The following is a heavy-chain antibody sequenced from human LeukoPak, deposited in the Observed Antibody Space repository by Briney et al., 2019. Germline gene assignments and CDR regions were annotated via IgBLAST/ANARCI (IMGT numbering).Heavy chain of an antibody. J-gene: IGHJ2*01. CDR1: GHLFSRSS. V-gene: IGHV3-48*02. Sequence: GGSLSLSCTASGHLFSRSSMRWVRQAPGKGLEWLAYISSSPINSFIYYADSVKGRFTISRDKARSSLYLQLNSLRDDDTAVYYCVRDRRYFDLWGRGTLVTVSS. CDR3: VRDRRYFDL. CDR2: ISSSPINSFI.